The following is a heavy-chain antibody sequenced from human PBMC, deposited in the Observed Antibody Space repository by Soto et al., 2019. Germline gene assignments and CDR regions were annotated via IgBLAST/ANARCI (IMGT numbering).Heavy chain of an antibody. CDR3: ARASGRGGYNWFDP. Sequence: QVQLVQSGAEVKKPGSSVKVSCKASGDTFSSYGISWVRQAPGQGREFMGVIIPKFGTTNYARKFRGRVTITADEYTSTAYMEVSSLRSEDTAVYYCARASGRGGYNWFDPWCQGTLVTVSS. CDR1: GDTFSSYG. D-gene: IGHD1-20*01. V-gene: IGHV1-69*01. CDR2: IIPKFGTT. J-gene: IGHJ5*02.